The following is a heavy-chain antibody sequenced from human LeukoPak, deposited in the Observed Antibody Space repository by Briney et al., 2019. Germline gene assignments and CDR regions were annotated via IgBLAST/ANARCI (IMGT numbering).Heavy chain of an antibody. CDR3: VVTTRSYPFDY. D-gene: IGHD4-23*01. CDR1: GFTFSSNW. CDR2: INQDGSVK. J-gene: IGHJ4*02. V-gene: IGHV3-7*01. Sequence: PGGSLRLSCAASGFTFSSNWMCWVRQDPGKGLEWVANINQDGSVKNYGDSVKGRFTISRDNAKNSLYLQMNSLRAEDTAVYYCVVTTRSYPFDYWGQGTLVTVSS.